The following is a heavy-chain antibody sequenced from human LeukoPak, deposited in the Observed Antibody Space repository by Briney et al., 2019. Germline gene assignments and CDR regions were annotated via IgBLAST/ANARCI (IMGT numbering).Heavy chain of an antibody. J-gene: IGHJ5*02. Sequence: GESLKISFKGSGYRFTSYWIGWVRPMPGKGLEWMGIIYPGDSDTRYSPSFQGQVTISADKSISTAYLQWSSLKASDTAMYYCARHYGYYYGSGSYYALGPWGQGTLVTVSS. D-gene: IGHD3-10*01. CDR1: GYRFTSYW. CDR3: ARHYGYYYGSGSYYALGP. CDR2: IYPGDSDT. V-gene: IGHV5-51*01.